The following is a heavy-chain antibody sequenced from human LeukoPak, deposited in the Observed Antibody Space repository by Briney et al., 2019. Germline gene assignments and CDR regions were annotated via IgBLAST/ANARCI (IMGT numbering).Heavy chain of an antibody. V-gene: IGHV5-51*01. J-gene: IGHJ1*01. D-gene: IGHD3-10*01. CDR1: EYSFTNYW. CDR2: IYPGDSDT. CDR3: ATYAGSYSKYFQH. Sequence: ESLKISCKGSEYSFTNYWIGWVRQMPGKGLEWMGIIYPGDSDTRYSPSFQGQVTISADKSISTAYLQWSSLKASDTAMYFCATYAGSYSKYFQHWGQGTLVTVSS.